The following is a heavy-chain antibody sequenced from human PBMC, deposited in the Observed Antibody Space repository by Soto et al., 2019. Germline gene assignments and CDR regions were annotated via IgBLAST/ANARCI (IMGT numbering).Heavy chain of an antibody. CDR1: GVSISNYY. J-gene: IGHJ6*02. V-gene: IGHV4-59*01. CDR3: ARAAYGSGNYYAPHYYYAMDV. D-gene: IGHD3-10*01. Sequence: SETLSLTCTVSGVSISNYYWSWIRQPPGKGLEWLGYILYTGNTNYNPSLKSRVTISVDTSKNQVSLELTSVTTADTAFYFCARAAYGSGNYYAPHYYYAMDVWGQGATVTVSS. CDR2: ILYTGNT.